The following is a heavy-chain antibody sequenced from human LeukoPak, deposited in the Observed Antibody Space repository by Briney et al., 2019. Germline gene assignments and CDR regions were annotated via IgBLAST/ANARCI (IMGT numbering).Heavy chain of an antibody. J-gene: IGHJ4*02. CDR2: IIPIFGTA. CDR1: GYTFTSYA. V-gene: IGHV1-69*13. Sequence: ASVKVSCKASGYTFTSYAMNWVRQAHGQGLEWMGGIIPIFGTANYAQKFQGRVTITADESTSTAYMELSSLRSEDTAVYYCARYRITYSAGYFDYWGQGTLVTVSS. CDR3: ARYRITYSAGYFDY. D-gene: IGHD3-10*01.